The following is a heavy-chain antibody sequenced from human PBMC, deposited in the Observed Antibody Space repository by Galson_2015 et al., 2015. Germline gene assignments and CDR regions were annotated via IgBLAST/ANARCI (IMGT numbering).Heavy chain of an antibody. CDR2: IYYSGST. Sequence: TCTVSGGSISSSSYYRGWIRQPPGKGLEWIGSIYYSGSTYYNPSLKSRVTISVDTSKNQFSLKLSSVTAADTAVYYCARYDSSGYYYGYWGQGTLVTVSS. V-gene: IGHV4-39*07. CDR3: ARYDSSGYYYGY. D-gene: IGHD3-22*01. CDR1: GGSISSSSYY. J-gene: IGHJ4*02.